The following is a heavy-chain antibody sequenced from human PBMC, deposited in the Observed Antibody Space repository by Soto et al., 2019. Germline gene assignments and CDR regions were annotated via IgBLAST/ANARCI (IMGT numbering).Heavy chain of an antibody. D-gene: IGHD3-9*01. Sequence: SQTLSLTCAISGDSVSSKTAAWNWIRQSPSRGLEWLGRTYFRSKWYNGYAISVKSRIAINPDTSKNQFSLLLHSVTPEDTAVYYCARVTFDHFVHWFDPWGQGTLVTVSS. J-gene: IGHJ5*02. CDR1: GDSVSSKTAA. CDR3: ARVTFDHFVHWFDP. V-gene: IGHV6-1*01. CDR2: TYFRSKWYN.